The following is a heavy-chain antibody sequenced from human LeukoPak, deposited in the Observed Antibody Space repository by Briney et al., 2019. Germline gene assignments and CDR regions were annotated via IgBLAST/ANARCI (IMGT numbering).Heavy chain of an antibody. V-gene: IGHV1-18*01. Sequence: ASVRVSCKASGYTFTSYGISWVRQAPGQGLEWMGWISAYNGNTNYAQKLQGRVTMTTDTSTSTAYMELRSLRSDDTAVYYCARLAGGRLGSRYFDYWGQGTLVTVSS. D-gene: IGHD3-10*01. CDR1: GYTFTSYG. CDR3: ARLAGGRLGSRYFDY. J-gene: IGHJ4*02. CDR2: ISAYNGNT.